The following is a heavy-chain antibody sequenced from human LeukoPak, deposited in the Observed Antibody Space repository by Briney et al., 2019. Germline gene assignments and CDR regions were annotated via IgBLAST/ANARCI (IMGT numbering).Heavy chain of an antibody. Sequence: PGGSLRLSCLASGFTFRNYGMHWVRQAPGKGLEWVALIGYDGSKKFYADSVKGRFTTSRDNSMNTLFLHMNSLRVDDTAAYYCANSSFQVWGQGTLVTVSS. CDR2: IGYDGSKK. CDR1: GFTFRNYG. J-gene: IGHJ4*02. CDR3: ANSSFQV. V-gene: IGHV3-30*02.